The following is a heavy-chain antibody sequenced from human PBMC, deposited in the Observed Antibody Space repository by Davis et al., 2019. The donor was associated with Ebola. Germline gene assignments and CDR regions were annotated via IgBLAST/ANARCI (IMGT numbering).Heavy chain of an antibody. D-gene: IGHD2-2*01. CDR2: IFYSGTT. J-gene: IGHJ5*01. V-gene: IGHV4-39*01. CDR1: GDSISNSRYY. CDR3: ARGRTVPPHQWFDS. Sequence: PGGSLRLSCIISGDSISNSRYYWAWIRQSPGKGLQWIGSIFYSGTTYYNPSLKSRLTISVDTSKNQFSLKLTFVAAADSAIYYCARGRTVPPHQWFDSWGQGTLVTVSS.